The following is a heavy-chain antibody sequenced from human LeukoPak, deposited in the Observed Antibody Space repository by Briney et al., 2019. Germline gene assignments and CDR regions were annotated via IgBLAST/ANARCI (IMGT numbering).Heavy chain of an antibody. J-gene: IGHJ5*02. CDR3: ARERRPSVVVPAAKSWFDP. D-gene: IGHD2-2*01. CDR1: GGSFSGYY. Sequence: SETLSLTCAVYGGSFSGYYWSWIRQPPGKGLEWIGEINHSGSTNYNPSLKSRVTISVDTSKNQFSLKLSSVTAADTAVYYCARERRPSVVVPAAKSWFDPWDQGTLVTVSS. CDR2: INHSGST. V-gene: IGHV4-34*01.